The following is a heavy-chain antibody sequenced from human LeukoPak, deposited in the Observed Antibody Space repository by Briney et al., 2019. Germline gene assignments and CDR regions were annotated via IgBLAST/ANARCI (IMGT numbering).Heavy chain of an antibody. CDR3: AKGGGGVLAS. V-gene: IGHV3-23*01. CDR2: ISGSGGGT. CDR1: GFTVSTSA. D-gene: IGHD3-16*01. Sequence: GGSLRLSCAAAGFTVSTSAMSWVRQAPGKGLEWVSGISGSGGGTYYADSVKGRFSISRDISKNTLYLQMNSLKADDTAVYYCAKGGGGVLASWGQGTLVTVSS. J-gene: IGHJ4*02.